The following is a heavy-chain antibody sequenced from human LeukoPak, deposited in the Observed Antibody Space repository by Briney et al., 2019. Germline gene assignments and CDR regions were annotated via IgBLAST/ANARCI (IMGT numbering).Heavy chain of an antibody. CDR2: ISSNGGST. Sequence: GGSLRLSCAASGFTLSSYAMHWVRQAPGKGLEYVSAISSNGGSTYYADSVKGRFTISRDNSKNTLYLQMSSLRAEDTAVYYCVQGYSSGWSYYYYGMDVWGQGTTVTVSS. CDR3: VQGYSSGWSYYYYGMDV. V-gene: IGHV3-64D*06. D-gene: IGHD6-19*01. CDR1: GFTLSSYA. J-gene: IGHJ6*02.